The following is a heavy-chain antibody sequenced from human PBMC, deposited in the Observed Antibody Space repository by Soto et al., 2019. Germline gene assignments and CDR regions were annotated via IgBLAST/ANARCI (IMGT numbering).Heavy chain of an antibody. V-gene: IGHV4-34*01. D-gene: IGHD4-17*01. J-gene: IGHJ6*02. CDR2: INHSGST. CDR3: ARAGYGALRYYYYGMDV. Sequence: SETLSLTCAVYGGSFSGYYWSWIRQPPGKGLEWIGEINHSGSTNYNPSLKSRVTISVDTSKNQFSLKLSSVTAADTAVYYCARAGYGALRYYYYGMDVWGQGTTVTVSS. CDR1: GGSFSGYY.